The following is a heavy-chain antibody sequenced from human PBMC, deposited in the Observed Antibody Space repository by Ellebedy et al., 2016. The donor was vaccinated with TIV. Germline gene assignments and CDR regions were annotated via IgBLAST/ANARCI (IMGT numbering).Heavy chain of an antibody. J-gene: IGHJ2*01. D-gene: IGHD1-26*01. CDR1: AVSISSYY. CDR2: FYYSGST. Sequence: MPGGSLRLSCTVSAVSISSYYWNWIRQPPGKGLEWIGYFYYSGSTNYNPSLKSRVTISVDTSKNQFSLKLTSVTAADKAVYYCARGLIVRPNWYFDLWGRGTLVTVSS. CDR3: ARGLIVRPNWYFDL. V-gene: IGHV4-59*08.